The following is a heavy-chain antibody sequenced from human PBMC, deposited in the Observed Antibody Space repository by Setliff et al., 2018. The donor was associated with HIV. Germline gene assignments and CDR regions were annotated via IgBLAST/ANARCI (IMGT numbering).Heavy chain of an antibody. CDR1: GFSFSDYG. CDR3: ATAYCSSTSCYRYPIS. J-gene: IGHJ5*02. Sequence: GGSLRLSCAASGFSFSDYGMSWVRQAPGKGLEWVSVISGSGSRTYYADSVKGRCTISRDNSKNTLYVQMNSLRAEDTAVYYCATAYCSSTSCYRYPISWGQGTLVTVSS. CDR2: ISGSGSRT. V-gene: IGHV3-23*01. D-gene: IGHD2-2*01.